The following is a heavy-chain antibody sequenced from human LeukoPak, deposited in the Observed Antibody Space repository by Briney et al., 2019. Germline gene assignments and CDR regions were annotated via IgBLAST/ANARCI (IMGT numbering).Heavy chain of an antibody. CDR2: INPSSGGT. CDR3: ARDVGYNSGWHWDF. D-gene: IGHD6-19*01. Sequence: GASVKVSCKASEYTFTGYHIHWVRQAPGQGREWMGWINPSSGGTNYAQKFQGRVTMTRDTSISTAYMELSRLRSDDTAVYYCARDVGYNSGWHWDFWGQGALVIVSS. V-gene: IGHV1-2*02. CDR1: EYTFTGYH. J-gene: IGHJ4*02.